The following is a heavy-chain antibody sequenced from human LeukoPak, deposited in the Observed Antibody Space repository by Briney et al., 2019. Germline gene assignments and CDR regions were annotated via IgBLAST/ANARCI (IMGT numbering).Heavy chain of an antibody. CDR3: ARAAGRGYYGLGSYRRWWFDP. V-gene: IGHV4-34*01. D-gene: IGHD3-10*01. CDR2: INHSGST. Sequence: SETLSLTCAVYGGSFSGYYWSWIRQPPGKGLEWIGEINHSGSTNYNPSLKSRVTISVDTSKNQFSLKLSSVTAADTAVYYCARAAGRGYYGLGSYRRWWFDPWGQGTLVTVSS. J-gene: IGHJ5*02. CDR1: GGSFSGYY.